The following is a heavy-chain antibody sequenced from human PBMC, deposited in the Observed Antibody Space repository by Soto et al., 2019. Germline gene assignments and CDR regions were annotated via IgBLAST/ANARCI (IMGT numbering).Heavy chain of an antibody. CDR3: ARHYYDSSGEPYGMDV. Sequence: GESLKISCKGSGYSFTTYWINWVRQMPGKGLEWVGRIDPNDSYTSYSPSFQGQVTISADKSISTAYLQWSSLKASDTAMYYCARHYYDSSGEPYGMDVWGQGTTVTVSS. D-gene: IGHD3-22*01. J-gene: IGHJ6*02. V-gene: IGHV5-10-1*04. CDR2: IDPNDSYT. CDR1: GYSFTTYW.